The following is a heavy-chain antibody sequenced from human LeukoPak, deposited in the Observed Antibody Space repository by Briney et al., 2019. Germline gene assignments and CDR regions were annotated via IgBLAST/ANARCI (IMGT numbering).Heavy chain of an antibody. Sequence: SETLSLTCTVSGGSVNNSPYYWGWIRQPPGKGLEWIGTISYSGTTYYNPSLKSRVTISVDTSKNQFSLKLTSVTAADTAVYYCARHPSGRMWLQQGGWFDPWGQGTLVTVSS. V-gene: IGHV4-39*01. J-gene: IGHJ5*02. CDR3: ARHPSGRMWLQQGGWFDP. CDR2: ISYSGTT. CDR1: GGSVNNSPYY. D-gene: IGHD5-24*01.